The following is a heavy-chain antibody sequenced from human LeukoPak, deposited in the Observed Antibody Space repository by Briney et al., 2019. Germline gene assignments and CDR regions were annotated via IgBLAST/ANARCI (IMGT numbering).Heavy chain of an antibody. J-gene: IGHJ4*02. CDR2: ICPGDSDT. CDR3: ARHTTVGGSLRFDY. D-gene: IGHD4-23*01. CDR1: GYGFSSYW. V-gene: IGHV5-51*01. Sequence: GESLKISCKGSGYGFSSYWIGWVRQIPGKGLEYMGIICPGDSDTRYSQSFQGQLTISADKSITTAYLQWSSLKASDTAMYYCARHTTVGGSLRFDYWGQGTLVSVSS.